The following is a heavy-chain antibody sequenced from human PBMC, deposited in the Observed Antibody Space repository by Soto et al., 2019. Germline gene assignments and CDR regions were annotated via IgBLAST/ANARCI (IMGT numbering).Heavy chain of an antibody. D-gene: IGHD6-6*01. CDR2: ISYDGSNK. V-gene: IGHV3-30*18. CDR3: AKGSIVRVYYYYGMDV. CDR1: GFTFSSYG. Sequence: GGSLRLSCAASGFTFSSYGMHWVRQAPGKGLEWVAVISYDGSNKYYADSVKGRFTISRDNSKNTLYLQMNSLRAEDTAVYYCAKGSIVRVYYYYGMDVWGQGTTVTVSS. J-gene: IGHJ6*02.